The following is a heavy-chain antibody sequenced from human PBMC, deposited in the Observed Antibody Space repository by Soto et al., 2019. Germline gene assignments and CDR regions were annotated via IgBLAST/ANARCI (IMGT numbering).Heavy chain of an antibody. J-gene: IGHJ5*02. CDR2: ISAYNGNT. V-gene: IGHV1-18*01. CDR1: GYTFTSYG. D-gene: IGHD3-10*01. Sequence: QVQLVQSGAEVKKPGASVKVSCKASGYTFTSYGISWVRQAPGQGLEWMGWISAYNGNTNYAQKLQGRVTMTTDTSTSTAYMGLGSLRSDDTAVYYCARDPDTYYYGSGSYLNWFDPWGQGTLVTVSS. CDR3: ARDPDTYYYGSGSYLNWFDP.